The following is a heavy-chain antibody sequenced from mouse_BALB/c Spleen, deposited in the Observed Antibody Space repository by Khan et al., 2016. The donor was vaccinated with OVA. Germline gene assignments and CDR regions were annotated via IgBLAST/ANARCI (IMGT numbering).Heavy chain of an antibody. V-gene: IGHV2-2*02. D-gene: IGHD2-4*01. CDR3: ARNYDYDEGLAY. CDR1: GFSLTNYG. Sequence: QVQLKQSGPGLVQPSQSLSITCTVSGFSLTNYGVHWVRQSPGKGLEWLGVIWSGGSTDYNAAFISRLSISKDNSKSQVFFKMNSLQPNDTARYYCARNYDYDEGLAYWGQGTLVTVSA. J-gene: IGHJ3*01. CDR2: IWSGGST.